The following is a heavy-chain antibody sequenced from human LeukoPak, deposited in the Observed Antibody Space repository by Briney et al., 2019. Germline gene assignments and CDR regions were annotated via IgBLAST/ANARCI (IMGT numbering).Heavy chain of an antibody. CDR1: GGTFSSYA. Sequence: SVTVSCKASGGTFSSYAISWVRQAPGQGLEWMGRIIPILGIANYAQKFQGRVTITADKSTSTAYMELSSLRSEDTAVYYCARDSLGYCSGGSCYSGAFDIWGQGTMVTVSS. D-gene: IGHD2-15*01. CDR2: IIPILGIA. V-gene: IGHV1-69*04. CDR3: ARDSLGYCSGGSCYSGAFDI. J-gene: IGHJ3*02.